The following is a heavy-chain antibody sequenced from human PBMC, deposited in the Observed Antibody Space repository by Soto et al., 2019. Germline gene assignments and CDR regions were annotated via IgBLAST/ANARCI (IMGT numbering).Heavy chain of an antibody. CDR2: ISAYNGNT. V-gene: IGHV1-18*01. Sequence: GASVKVSCKASGYTFTSYGISWVRQAPGQGLEWMGWISAYNGNTNYAQKLQGRVTMTTDTSTSTAYMELRSLRSDDTAVYYCARETWLYYDTLTGQPPYYFDYWGQGTLVTVSS. D-gene: IGHD3-9*01. CDR1: GYTFTSYG. J-gene: IGHJ4*02. CDR3: ARETWLYYDTLTGQPPYYFDY.